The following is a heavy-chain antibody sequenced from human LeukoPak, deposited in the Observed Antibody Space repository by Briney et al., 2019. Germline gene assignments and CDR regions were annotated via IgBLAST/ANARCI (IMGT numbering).Heavy chain of an antibody. CDR2: IYPDDSDT. CDR1: GYSFTTYW. V-gene: IGHV5-51*01. J-gene: IGHJ3*02. Sequence: GESLKISCKGSGYSFTTYWIGWVRQMPGKGLEWMGIIYPDDSDTRYSPSFLGQVSISVDKSISTAYLQWSSLKASDTATYYCARLRITMIRPDVFDIWGQGTMVTVSS. CDR3: ARLRITMIRPDVFDI. D-gene: IGHD3-22*01.